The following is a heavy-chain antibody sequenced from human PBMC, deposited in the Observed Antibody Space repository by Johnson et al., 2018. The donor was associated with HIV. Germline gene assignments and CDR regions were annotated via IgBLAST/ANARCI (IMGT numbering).Heavy chain of an antibody. CDR2: ISGSGGDA. Sequence: VQLVESGGGLVQPGGSLRVSCVASGFSFSSFAMSWVRQAPGKGLEWVSGISGSGGDAGYVDSVKGRFTISRANAKNPLYLQMNSLTAEDTALYYCARVSTGFTISGVVILPTGAFDIWGRGTLVTVSS. CDR3: ARVSTGFTISGVVILPTGAFDI. CDR1: GFSFSSFA. V-gene: IGHV3-23*04. J-gene: IGHJ3*02. D-gene: IGHD3-3*01.